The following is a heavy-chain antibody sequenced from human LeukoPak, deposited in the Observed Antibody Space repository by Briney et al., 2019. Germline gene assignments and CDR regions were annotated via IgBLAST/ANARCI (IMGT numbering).Heavy chain of an antibody. D-gene: IGHD3-10*01. CDR3: ARERSDYYSSGSYEY. Sequence: PGGSLRLSCAASGFTFSSYSMNWVRQAPGKGLEWVSYISSSSSTIYYADSVKGRFTISRDNAKNSLYLQMNSLRAEDTAVYYCARERSDYYSSGSYEYWGQGTLVTVSS. J-gene: IGHJ4*02. CDR1: GFTFSSYS. V-gene: IGHV3-48*01. CDR2: ISSSSSTI.